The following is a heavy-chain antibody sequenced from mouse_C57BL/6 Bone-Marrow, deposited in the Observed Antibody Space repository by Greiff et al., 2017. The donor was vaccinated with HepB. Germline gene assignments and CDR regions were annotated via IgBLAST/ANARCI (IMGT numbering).Heavy chain of an antibody. Sequence: EVQLVESVAELVRPGASVKLSCTASGFNIKNTYMHWVKQRPEQGLEWIGRIDPANGNTKYAPKFQGKATITADTSSNTAYLQLSSLTSEDTAIYYCVTFITTVVALDYWGQGTTLTVSS. CDR1: GFNIKNTY. CDR3: VTFITTVVALDY. D-gene: IGHD1-1*01. J-gene: IGHJ2*01. V-gene: IGHV14-3*01. CDR2: IDPANGNT.